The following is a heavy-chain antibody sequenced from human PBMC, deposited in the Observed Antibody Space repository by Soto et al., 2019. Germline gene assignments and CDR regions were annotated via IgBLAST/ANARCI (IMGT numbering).Heavy chain of an antibody. CDR3: AKDLRMIVVVSPFDY. Sequence: QVQLVESGGGVVQPGRSRRLSCAASGFTFSSYVMHWVRQAPGKGLEWVAVISYDGSNKYYADSVKGRFTISRDNSKNTLYLQMNSLRAEDTAVYYCAKDLRMIVVVSPFDYWGQGTLVTVSS. CDR1: GFTFSSYV. J-gene: IGHJ4*02. CDR2: ISYDGSNK. D-gene: IGHD3-22*01. V-gene: IGHV3-30*18.